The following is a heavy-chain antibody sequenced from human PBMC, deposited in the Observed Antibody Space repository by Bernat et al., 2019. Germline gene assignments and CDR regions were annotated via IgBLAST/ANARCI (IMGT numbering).Heavy chain of an antibody. D-gene: IGHD2-8*02. J-gene: IGHJ5*02. CDR2: IWYDGSNK. V-gene: IGHV3-33*01. CDR3: ARDNVLVVYARPHNWFDP. Sequence: QVQLVESGGGVVQPGRSLRLSCAASGFTFSSYGMHWVRQAPGKGLEWVAVIWYDGSNKYNAESVKGRFTISRDNSKNTLYLQMNSLRAEDTAVYYCARDNVLVVYARPHNWFDPWGQGTLVTVSS. CDR1: GFTFSSYG.